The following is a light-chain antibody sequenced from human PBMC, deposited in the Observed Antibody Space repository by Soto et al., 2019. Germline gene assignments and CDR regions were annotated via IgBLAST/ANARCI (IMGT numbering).Light chain of an antibody. CDR1: RSVSVAY. V-gene: IGKV3-20*01. CDR3: QQYGSSPIT. J-gene: IGKJ5*01. Sequence: EIVLTQSPGTLSLSPGERATLSCRASRSVSVAYLVWYQQKPGQAPKLLIYGASKRATGVPDRFSVSWSGTDFSLTISRLEPEDFALYYCQQYGSSPITFGQGTQLEIK. CDR2: GAS.